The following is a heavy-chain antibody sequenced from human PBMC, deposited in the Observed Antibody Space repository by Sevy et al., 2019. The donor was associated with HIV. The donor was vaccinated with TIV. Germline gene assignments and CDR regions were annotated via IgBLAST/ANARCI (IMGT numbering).Heavy chain of an antibody. CDR1: GFTVSSNY. CDR3: ARVNCSGGSCYYYYGMDV. J-gene: IGHJ6*02. D-gene: IGHD2-15*01. Sequence: GGSQRLSCAASGFTVSSNYMSWVRQAPGKGLEWVSVIYSGGSTYYADSVKGRFTISRDNSKNTLYLQMNSLRAEDTAVYYCARVNCSGGSCYYYYGMDVWGQGTTVTVSS. CDR2: IYSGGST. V-gene: IGHV3-53*01.